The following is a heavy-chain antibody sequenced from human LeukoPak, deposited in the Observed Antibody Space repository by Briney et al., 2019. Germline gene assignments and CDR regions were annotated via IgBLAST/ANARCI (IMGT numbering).Heavy chain of an antibody. V-gene: IGHV1-2*02. Sequence: ASVKVSCKASGCTFTGYYMHGLRQAPGQGLEWMGWINPNSGGTNYAQKFQGRVTMTRDTSISTAYMELSRLRSDDTAVYYCARVAVAGRGNWFDPWGQGTLVTVSS. D-gene: IGHD6-19*01. J-gene: IGHJ5*02. CDR3: ARVAVAGRGNWFDP. CDR1: GCTFTGYY. CDR2: INPNSGGT.